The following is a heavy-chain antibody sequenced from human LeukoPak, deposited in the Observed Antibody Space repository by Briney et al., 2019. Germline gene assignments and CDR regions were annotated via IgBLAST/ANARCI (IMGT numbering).Heavy chain of an antibody. CDR1: GGTFSGYA. CDR3: AREAYYDSSGYHFHGAFDI. D-gene: IGHD3-22*01. V-gene: IGHV1-69*01. J-gene: IGHJ3*02. Sequence: GSSAKVSCKASGGTFSGYAISWVRQAPGQGLEWMGGIIPIFGTANYAQKFQGRVTITADESTSTAYMELSSLRSEDTAVYYCAREAYYDSSGYHFHGAFDIWGQGTMVTVSS. CDR2: IIPIFGTA.